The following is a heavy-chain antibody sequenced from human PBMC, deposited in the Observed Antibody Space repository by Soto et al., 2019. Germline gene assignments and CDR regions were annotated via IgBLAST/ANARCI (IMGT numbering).Heavy chain of an antibody. J-gene: IGHJ5*02. CDR2: ISAYNGNT. Sequence: ASMKVSCKTAGYTFTSYGISWVRQAPGQGLEWMGWISAYNGNTNYAQKLQGRVTMTTDTSTSTAYMELRSLRSDATAVYYCATDAQDAWLGELSPWFDPWGQGILVTVSS. V-gene: IGHV1-18*04. D-gene: IGHD3-10*01. CDR1: GYTFTSYG. CDR3: ATDAQDAWLGELSPWFDP.